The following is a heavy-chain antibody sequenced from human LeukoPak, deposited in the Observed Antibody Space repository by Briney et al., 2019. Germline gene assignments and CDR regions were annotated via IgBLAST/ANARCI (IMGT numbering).Heavy chain of an antibody. J-gene: IGHJ4*02. Sequence: GGSLRLSCAASGFTFDDYAMHWVRQAPGKGLEWVSGISWNSGSIGYADSVKGRFTISRDNAKNSLYLQMNSLRAEDTALYYCAKDSQWLVSGGSGYFDYWGLGTLVTVSS. CDR2: ISWNSGSI. V-gene: IGHV3-9*01. D-gene: IGHD6-19*01. CDR3: AKDSQWLVSGGSGYFDY. CDR1: GFTFDDYA.